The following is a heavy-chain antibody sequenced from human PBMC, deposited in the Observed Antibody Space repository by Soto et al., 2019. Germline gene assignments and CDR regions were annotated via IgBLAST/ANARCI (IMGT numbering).Heavy chain of an antibody. J-gene: IGHJ4*02. CDR1: GGSISSGGYF. D-gene: IGHD2-21*02. CDR2: VYHSGNP. Sequence: QLQLQESGSGLVKPSQTLSLTCAVSGGSISSGGYFWSWIRQPQGKGLEWIGYVYHSGNPYYNPSLRGRVTITVDRSKNQFSLELGSVTAADTAVYYCARLALVTRIFDYWGQGTLVTVSS. V-gene: IGHV4-30-2*01. CDR3: ARLALVTRIFDY.